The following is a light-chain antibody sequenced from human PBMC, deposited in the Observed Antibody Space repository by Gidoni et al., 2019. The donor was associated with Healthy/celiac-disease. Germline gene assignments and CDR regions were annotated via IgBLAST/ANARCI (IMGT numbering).Light chain of an antibody. CDR3: QQYNNWPLT. V-gene: IGKV3-15*01. J-gene: IGKJ4*01. Sequence: IVMTQSPATLSVSPGERATLSCRASQSVSSNLAWYQQKPGQAPRLLIDGASTRATGIPARFSGSGSGKEFTDTISSVQSEDFEVYYCQQYNNWPLTFGGGTKVEIK. CDR2: GAS. CDR1: QSVSSN.